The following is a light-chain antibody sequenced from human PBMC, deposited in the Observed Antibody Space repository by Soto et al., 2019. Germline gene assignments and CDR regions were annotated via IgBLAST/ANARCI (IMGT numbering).Light chain of an antibody. CDR2: GAS. J-gene: IGKJ4*01. V-gene: IGKV3-20*01. CDR3: QQYGSSPLT. Sequence: EIVMTQSPATLSVSPGDRATLSCRASQSVSNNLAWYQQKPGQAPRLLIYGASSRATGIPDRFSGSGSGTDFTLTISRLEPEDFAVYYCQQYGSSPLTFGGGTKVDIK. CDR1: QSVSNN.